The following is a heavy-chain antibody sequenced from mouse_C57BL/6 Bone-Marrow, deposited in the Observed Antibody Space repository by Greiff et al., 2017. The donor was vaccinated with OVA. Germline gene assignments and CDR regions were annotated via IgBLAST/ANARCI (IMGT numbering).Heavy chain of an antibody. V-gene: IGHV1-62-2*01. CDR2: FYPGSGSI. CDR1: GYTFTSYG. J-gene: IGHJ3*01. CDR3: ARHEEEGGLGDFAY. D-gene: IGHD4-1*01. Sequence: QVQLQQSGAELARPGASVKLSCKASGYTFTSYGISWVKQRSGQGLEWIGWFYPGSGSIKYNEKFKDKATLTADKSSSTVYMELSRLTSEDSAVYFCARHEEEGGLGDFAYWGQGTLVTVSA.